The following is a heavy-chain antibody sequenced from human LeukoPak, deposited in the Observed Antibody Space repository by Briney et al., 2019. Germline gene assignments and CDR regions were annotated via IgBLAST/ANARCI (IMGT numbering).Heavy chain of an antibody. CDR2: IYYSGST. D-gene: IGHD6-6*01. CDR3: ARDRRGQLVL. J-gene: IGHJ4*02. V-gene: IGHV4-61*01. Sequence: SETLSLTCTVSGGSVSSGSYYWSWVRQPPGKGLEWIGYIYYSGSTNYNPSLKSRVTISVDTSKNQFSLKLSSVTAADTAVYYCARDRRGQLVLWGQGTLVTVSS. CDR1: GGSVSSGSYY.